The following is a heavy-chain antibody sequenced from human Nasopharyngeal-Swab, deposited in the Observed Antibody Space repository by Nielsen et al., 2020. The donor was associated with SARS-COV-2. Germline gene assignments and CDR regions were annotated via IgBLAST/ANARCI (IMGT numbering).Heavy chain of an antibody. CDR2: ISAYNGNT. D-gene: IGHD6-6*01. Sequence: WVRQAPGQGLEWMGWISAYNGNTNYAQKLQGRATMTTDTSTSTAYMELRSLRSDDTAVYYCARVSREIEYSSSLYYYYYYMDVWGKGTTATVSS. V-gene: IGHV1-18*01. CDR3: ARVSREIEYSSSLYYYYYYMDV. J-gene: IGHJ6*03.